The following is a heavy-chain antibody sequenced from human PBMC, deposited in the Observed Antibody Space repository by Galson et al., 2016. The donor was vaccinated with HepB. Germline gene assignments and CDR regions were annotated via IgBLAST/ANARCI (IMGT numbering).Heavy chain of an antibody. D-gene: IGHD2-15*01. CDR1: GDTFSSNA. CDR2: SIPILGMA. J-gene: IGHJ6*02. V-gene: IGHV1-69*04. Sequence: SVKVSCKASGDTFSSNAFSWVRQAPGQGLEWMGRSIPILGMANYAQKFQGRVTITADKPTSAVYRELSSLRSEDTAVYYCAREAVDVAATLHFYHYGIDVWGQGTTVTVSS. CDR3: AREAVDVAATLHFYHYGIDV.